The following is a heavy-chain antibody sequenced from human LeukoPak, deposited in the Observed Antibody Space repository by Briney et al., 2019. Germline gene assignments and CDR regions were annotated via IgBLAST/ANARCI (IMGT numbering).Heavy chain of an antibody. CDR3: ARARGSGYQGWSDP. V-gene: IGHV4-34*01. J-gene: IGHJ5*02. D-gene: IGHD5-12*01. Sequence: SETLSLTCAVYGGSFSGYYWSWIRQPPGKGLEWIGEINHSGSTNYNPSLKSRVTISVDTSKNQFSLKLSSVTAADTAVYYCARARGSGYQGWSDPWGQGTLVTVSS. CDR1: GGSFSGYY. CDR2: INHSGST.